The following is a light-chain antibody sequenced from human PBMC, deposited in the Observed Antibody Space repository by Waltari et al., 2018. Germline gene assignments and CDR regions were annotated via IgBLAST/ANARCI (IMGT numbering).Light chain of an antibody. Sequence: SVLTQPPSAYGTPGQRVTITCYGPRSNRGSNYPSWYPQPPGTAPKLLIYRNNQRPSGVPDRFSGSKSGTSASLAISGLRSEDEADYYCAAWYDRLSGRVFGGGTKVTVL. CDR2: RNN. CDR1: RSNRGSNY. CDR3: AAWYDRLSGRV. J-gene: IGLJ3*02. V-gene: IGLV1-47*01.